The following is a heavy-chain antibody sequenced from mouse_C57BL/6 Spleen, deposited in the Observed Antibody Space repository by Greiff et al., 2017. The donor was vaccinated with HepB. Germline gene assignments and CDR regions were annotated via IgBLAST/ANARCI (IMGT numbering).Heavy chain of an antibody. CDR2: IDPSDSYT. CDR1: GYTFTSYW. V-gene: IGHV1-50*01. CDR3: AREGFDY. J-gene: IGHJ2*01. Sequence: VQLQQPGAELVKPGASVKLSCKASGYTFTSYWMQWVKQRPGQGLEWIGEIDPSDSYTNYNQKFKGKATLTVDKSSSTAYMQLSSLTSEDSAVYDCAREGFDYWGRGTTLTVSS.